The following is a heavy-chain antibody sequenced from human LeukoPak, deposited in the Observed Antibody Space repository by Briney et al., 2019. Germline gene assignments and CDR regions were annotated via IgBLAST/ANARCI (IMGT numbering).Heavy chain of an antibody. D-gene: IGHD6-13*01. J-gene: IGHJ5*02. CDR3: ARGGISSWDSNWFDP. Sequence: GGSLRLSCAASGFIFSSYAMHWVRQAPGKGLEYVSAISSNGGSTYYANSVKGRFTISRDNSKNTLYLQMGSLRAEDMAVYYCARGGISSWDSNWFDPWGQGTLVTVSS. V-gene: IGHV3-64*01. CDR2: ISSNGGST. CDR1: GFIFSSYA.